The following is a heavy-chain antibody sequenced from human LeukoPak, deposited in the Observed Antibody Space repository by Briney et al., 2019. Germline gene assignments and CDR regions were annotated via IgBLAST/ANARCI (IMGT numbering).Heavy chain of an antibody. J-gene: IGHJ4*02. CDR3: ARGHRLYQLLLFDF. V-gene: IGHV4-4*07. Sequence: SETLSLTCTVSGGSISGYYGSWIRQPAGKGLEGIGRIYTSGSTNYNPPLKSRVTMSVDTSKNQFSLNLSSVTAADTAVYFCARGHRLYQLLLFDFWGQGTLVTVSS. CDR2: IYTSGST. D-gene: IGHD2-2*01. CDR1: GGSISGYY.